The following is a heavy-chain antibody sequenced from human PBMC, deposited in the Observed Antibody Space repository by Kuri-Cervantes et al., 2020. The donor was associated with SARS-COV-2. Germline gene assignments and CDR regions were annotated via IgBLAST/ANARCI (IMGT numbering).Heavy chain of an antibody. J-gene: IGHJ6*03. CDR3: AREGHDYSNLRTPYYYYYYMDV. Sequence: GGSLRLSCAVSGFPFSSYAMTWVRQPPGEGLEWVSSISSSSSYIYYADSVRGRFTISRDNAKNSLYLQMNSLRAEDTAVYYCAREGHDYSNLRTPYYYYYYMDVWGKGTTVTVSS. CDR2: ISSSSSYI. CDR1: GFPFSSYA. D-gene: IGHD4-11*01. V-gene: IGHV3-21*01.